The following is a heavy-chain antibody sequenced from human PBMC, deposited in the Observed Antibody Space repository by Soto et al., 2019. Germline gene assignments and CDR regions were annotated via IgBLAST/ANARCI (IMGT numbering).Heavy chain of an antibody. J-gene: IGHJ6*02. Sequence: ASVKVSCKASGDMFDTYTITWMRQAPGRGLEWVGGIIPRSAKSNYAQKFEGRVTITADESTSTAYMELSSLRSEDTAVYYCARDGCISTSCYTTPRYGMDVWGQGTTVTVSS. CDR2: IIPRSAKS. V-gene: IGHV1-69*13. D-gene: IGHD2-2*02. CDR3: ARDGCISTSCYTTPRYGMDV. CDR1: GDMFDTYT.